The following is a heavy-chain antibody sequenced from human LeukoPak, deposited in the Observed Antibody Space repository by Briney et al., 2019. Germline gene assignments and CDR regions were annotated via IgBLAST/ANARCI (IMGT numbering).Heavy chain of an antibody. V-gene: IGHV4-30-4*08. CDR3: ASGSSSSLFDI. D-gene: IGHD6-6*01. CDR1: GGSISSGDYY. CDR2: IYYSGST. J-gene: IGHJ3*02. Sequence: SETLSLTCTVSGGSISSGDYYWSWIRQPPGKGLEWIGYIYYSGSTYYNPSLKSRVTISADTSKNQFSLKLSSVTAADTAVYYCASGSSSSLFDIWGQGTMVTVSS.